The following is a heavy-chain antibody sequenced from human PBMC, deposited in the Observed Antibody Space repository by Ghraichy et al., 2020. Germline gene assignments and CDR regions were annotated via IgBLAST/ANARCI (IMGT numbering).Heavy chain of an antibody. J-gene: IGHJ4*02. CDR3: GKGAGVFYVTLTRYLISGRLDH. D-gene: IGHD3-9*01. Sequence: GGSLRLSCEASGFIFGNTAMSWVRQAPGKGLEWVSTIIDSGDTTYYADSVKGRFTISRDNSKNSLFLQMSSLRAEDTAIYYCGKGAGVFYVTLTRYLISGRLDHWGPGTLVNVSP. V-gene: IGHV3-23*01. CDR1: GFIFGNTA. CDR2: IIDSGDTT.